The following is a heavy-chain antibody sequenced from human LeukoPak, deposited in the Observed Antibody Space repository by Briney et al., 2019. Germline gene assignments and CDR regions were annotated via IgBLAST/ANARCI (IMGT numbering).Heavy chain of an antibody. CDR3: ARVDSGNYDY. J-gene: IGHJ4*02. V-gene: IGHV3-23*01. CDR2: IDGTDGGS. CDR1: GCRFSSHA. D-gene: IGHD1-26*01. Sequence: PGGSLRLSCAASGCRFSSHAMSWVRQAPGKGLEYVSSIDGTDGGSYYADSVKGRFTISRDNSKNTLFLQMNSLRVEDTAVYYCARVDSGNYDYWGQGTLLTVSS.